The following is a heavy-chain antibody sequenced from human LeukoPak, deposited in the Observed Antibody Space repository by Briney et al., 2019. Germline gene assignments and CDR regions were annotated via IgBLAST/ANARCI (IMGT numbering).Heavy chain of an antibody. CDR3: ARAGRGYSGYGFDY. D-gene: IGHD5-12*01. V-gene: IGHV3-72*01. CDR1: GFTFSDHY. Sequence: GGSLRLSCAASGFTFSDHYMDWVRQAPGKGLEWVGRTRNKANSYTTEYAASVKGRFTISRGDSKNSLYLQMNSLKTEDTDVYYCARAGRGYSGYGFDYWGQGTLVTVSS. J-gene: IGHJ4*02. CDR2: TRNKANSYTT.